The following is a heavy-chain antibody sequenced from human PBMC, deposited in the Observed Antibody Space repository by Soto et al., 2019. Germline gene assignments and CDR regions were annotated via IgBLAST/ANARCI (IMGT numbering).Heavy chain of an antibody. CDR1: GGSISSGGYY. V-gene: IGHV4-31*03. Sequence: PSETLSLTCTVSGGSISSGGYYWSWIRQHPGKGVEWIGYIYYSGSTYYNPSLKSRVTISVDTSKNQFSLKLSSVTAADTAVYYCASGVVVPAAIRPYYYGMDVWGQGTTVTVSS. CDR2: IYYSGST. D-gene: IGHD2-2*02. J-gene: IGHJ6*02. CDR3: ASGVVVPAAIRPYYYGMDV.